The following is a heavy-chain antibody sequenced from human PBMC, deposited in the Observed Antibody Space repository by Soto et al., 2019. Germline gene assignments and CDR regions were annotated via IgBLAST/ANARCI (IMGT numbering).Heavy chain of an antibody. CDR3: ARDRKVNREGITMLVVVTSY. Sequence: ASVKVSCKASGYTFTSYGISWVRQAPGQGLEWMGWISAYNGNTNYAQKLQGRVTMTTDTSTSTAYMELRSLRSDDTAVYYCARDRKVNREGITMLVVVTSYWGQGTLVTVSS. V-gene: IGHV1-18*01. D-gene: IGHD3-22*01. J-gene: IGHJ4*02. CDR1: GYTFTSYG. CDR2: ISAYNGNT.